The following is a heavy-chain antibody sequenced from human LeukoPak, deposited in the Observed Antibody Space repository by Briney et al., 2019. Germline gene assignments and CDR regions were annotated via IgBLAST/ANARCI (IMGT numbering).Heavy chain of an antibody. V-gene: IGHV3-21*01. D-gene: IGHD1-26*01. CDR2: ISSSSSYI. Sequence: GGSLRLSCAASGFTFSSYSMNWVRQAPGKGLEWVSSISSSSSYIYYADSVKDRFTISRDNAKSSLYLQMNSLRAEDTAVYYCARDRHSGSYYEYDYWGQGTLVTVSS. J-gene: IGHJ4*02. CDR1: GFTFSSYS. CDR3: ARDRHSGSYYEYDY.